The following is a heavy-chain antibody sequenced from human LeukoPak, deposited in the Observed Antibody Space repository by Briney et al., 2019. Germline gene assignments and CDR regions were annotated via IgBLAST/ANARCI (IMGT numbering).Heavy chain of an antibody. J-gene: IGHJ5*02. CDR1: GYTFTSYH. Sequence: ASVKVSCKASGYTFTSYHMHWVRQAPGQGLEWMGIINPSGGSTSYAQKFQGRVTMTRDTSTSTVYMELSSLRSEDTAVYYCARDPGRGNWFDPWGQGTLVTVSS. V-gene: IGHV1-46*01. CDR2: INPSGGST. CDR3: ARDPGRGNWFDP.